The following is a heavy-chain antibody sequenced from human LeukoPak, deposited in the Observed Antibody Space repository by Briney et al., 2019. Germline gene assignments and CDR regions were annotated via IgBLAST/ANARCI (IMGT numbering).Heavy chain of an antibody. CDR2: INHSGST. J-gene: IGHJ5*02. V-gene: IGHV4-34*01. CDR3: ARGGGSGSYCWFDP. D-gene: IGHD1-26*01. Sequence: SETRSLTCAVYGGSFSGYYWSWIRQPPGKGLEWIGEINHSGSTNYNPSLKSRVTISVDTSKNQFSLKLSSVTAADTAVYYCARGGGSGSYCWFDPWGQGTLVTVSS. CDR1: GGSFSGYY.